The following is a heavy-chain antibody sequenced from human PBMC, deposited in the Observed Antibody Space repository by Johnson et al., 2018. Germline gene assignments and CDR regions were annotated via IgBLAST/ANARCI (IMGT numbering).Heavy chain of an antibody. CDR1: GFTLDDYG. CDR3: ARSNTGIYQAHYYYGMDV. CDR2: INWNGDNT. D-gene: IGHD1-26*01. Sequence: VQLVQSGGGVVRPGGSLRLSCAASGFTLDDYGMSWVRQAPGKGLEWVSGINWNGDNTGYADSVKGRFTISRDNAKNSLYRQMNSLRAEDTALYHCARSNTGIYQAHYYYGMDVWGQGTTVTVSS. V-gene: IGHV3-20*01. J-gene: IGHJ6*02.